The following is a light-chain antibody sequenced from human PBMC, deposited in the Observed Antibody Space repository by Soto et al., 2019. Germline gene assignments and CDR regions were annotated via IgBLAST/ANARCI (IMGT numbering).Light chain of an antibody. CDR1: QGISNF. Sequence: DIQMTQSPSSLSASVGDRVTITCRASQGISNFLVWYQQKPGKVPKVLIYAASTLQSGVPSRFSGSGSGPDFTLTISSLQPEDVANYYCQKYSSAPFTFGPGTKVDIK. CDR3: QKYSSAPFT. CDR2: AAS. V-gene: IGKV1-27*01. J-gene: IGKJ3*01.